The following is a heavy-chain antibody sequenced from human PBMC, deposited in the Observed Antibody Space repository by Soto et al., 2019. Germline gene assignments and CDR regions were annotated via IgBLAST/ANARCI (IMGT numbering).Heavy chain of an antibody. V-gene: IGHV4-39*01. CDR2: IYYSGST. CDR3: ARVSGSYYYGMDV. J-gene: IGHJ6*02. CDR1: GSSFKSTTRY. Sequence: SENLYLNCTIPGSSFKSTTRYWGWIRQPPGKGLEWIGSIYYSGSTYYNPSLKSRVTISVDTSKNQFSLKLSSVTAADTAVYYCARVSGSYYYGMDVWGQGTTVT. D-gene: IGHD1-26*01.